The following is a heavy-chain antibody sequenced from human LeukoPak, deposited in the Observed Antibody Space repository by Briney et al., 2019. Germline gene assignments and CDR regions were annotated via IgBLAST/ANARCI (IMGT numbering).Heavy chain of an antibody. Sequence: GGSLRLSCAASGLTFSTYVMSWVRQAPGKGLEGVSDISDSGGSTDYADSVKGRFTISRDNSKNTLYLQMNSLRAEDTAVYYCAREYSGGGNAFDIWGQGTMVTVSS. V-gene: IGHV3-23*01. J-gene: IGHJ3*02. CDR2: ISDSGGST. CDR1: GLTFSTYV. D-gene: IGHD4-23*01. CDR3: AREYSGGGNAFDI.